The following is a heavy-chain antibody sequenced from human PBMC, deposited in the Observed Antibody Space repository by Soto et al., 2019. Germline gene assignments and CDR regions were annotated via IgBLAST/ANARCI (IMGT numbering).Heavy chain of an antibody. CDR1: GGSISSYY. V-gene: IGHV4-59*01. J-gene: IGHJ4*02. D-gene: IGHD5-12*01. CDR3: ARARVEMATIVDY. Sequence: SETLSLTCTVSGGSISSYYWSWIRQPPGKGLEWIGYIYYSGSTNYNPSLKSRVTISVDTSKNQFSLKLSSVTAADTAVYYCARARVEMATIVDYWSQGTLVTVSS. CDR2: IYYSGST.